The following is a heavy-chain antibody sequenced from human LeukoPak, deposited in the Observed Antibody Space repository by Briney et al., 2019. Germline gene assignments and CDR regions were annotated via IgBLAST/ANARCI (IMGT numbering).Heavy chain of an antibody. Sequence: GGSLRLSCAASGFTVSSNYMSWVGQAPGKGLEWVSVIYSGGSTYYADSVKGRFTISRDNAKNTLYLQMNSLRAEDTAVYYCAREYCSGGSCHYYFDYWGQGTLVTVSS. CDR1: GFTVSSNY. CDR3: AREYCSGGSCHYYFDY. V-gene: IGHV3-53*01. CDR2: IYSGGST. D-gene: IGHD2-15*01. J-gene: IGHJ4*02.